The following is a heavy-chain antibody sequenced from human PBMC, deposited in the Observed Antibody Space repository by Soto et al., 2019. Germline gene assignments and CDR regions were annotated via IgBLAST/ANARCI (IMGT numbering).Heavy chain of an antibody. CDR2: IYYSGST. CDR3: ARACGYYFDY. D-gene: IGHD5-12*01. Sequence: PSEPLSLTCTVSGDSISSYDWSWIRQPPGKGLEWIGYIYYSGSTNYNPSLKSRVTISVDTSKNQFSLKLSSVTAADTAVYYCARACGYYFDYWGQGTLVTVSS. J-gene: IGHJ4*02. CDR1: GDSISSYD. V-gene: IGHV4-59*01.